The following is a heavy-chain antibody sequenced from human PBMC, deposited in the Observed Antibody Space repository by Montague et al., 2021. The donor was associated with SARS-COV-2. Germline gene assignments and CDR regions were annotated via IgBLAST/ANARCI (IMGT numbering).Heavy chain of an antibody. Sequence: SLRLSCAASRLPFNGYAMHWVRQAPGKGLEWLTFISHDESNHRYADSVKGRFTISRDNSKNTLYLQMDSLRPEDTAVYYCAREGYRGGSFYIDYWGRGTLVTVSS. CDR3: AREGYRGGSFYIDY. CDR1: RLPFNGYA. J-gene: IGHJ4*01. V-gene: IGHV3-30*04. D-gene: IGHD1-26*01. CDR2: ISHDESNH.